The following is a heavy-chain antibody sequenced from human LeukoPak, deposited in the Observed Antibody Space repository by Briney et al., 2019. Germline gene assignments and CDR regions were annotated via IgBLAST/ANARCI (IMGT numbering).Heavy chain of an antibody. D-gene: IGHD3-3*01. CDR2: INPYNGNT. CDR1: GYTFTTYG. CDR3: ARGGGDFWSGYYPYYYYGMDV. V-gene: IGHV1-18*01. J-gene: IGHJ6*02. Sequence: GASVKVSCKASGYTFTTYGISWVRQAPGQGLEWMGWINPYNGNTKYAQKLQGRVTMTTDTSTSIVYMELRSLRSDDTAVYYCARGGGDFWSGYYPYYYYGMDVWGQGTTVTVSS.